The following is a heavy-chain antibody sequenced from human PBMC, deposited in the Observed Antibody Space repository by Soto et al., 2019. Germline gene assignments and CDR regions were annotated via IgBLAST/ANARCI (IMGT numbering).Heavy chain of an antibody. CDR2: IYPGDSDI. J-gene: IGHJ4*02. V-gene: IGHV5-51*01. Sequence: XESLKLSWPSSGNSFTSYWSGWVLQMPGKGLEWMGCIYPGDSDIRYSPSFQGQVTISADKSLSTAYLQWSSLEASDTAMYYCARSSYYDNGGYYFYYFDYWGQGTQVTVSS. CDR3: ARSSYYDNGGYYFYYFDY. CDR1: GNSFTSYW. D-gene: IGHD3-22*01.